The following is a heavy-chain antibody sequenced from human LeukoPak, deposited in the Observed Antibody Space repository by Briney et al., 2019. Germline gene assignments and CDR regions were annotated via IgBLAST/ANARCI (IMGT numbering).Heavy chain of an antibody. CDR1: GGSISSGSYY. Sequence: SQTLSLTCTVSGGSISSGSYYWSWIRQPAGKGLEWIGRIYTSGSTNYNPSLKSRVTISVDTSKNQYSLKLSSVTAADTAVYYCARDGAVAGRTNWFDPWGQGTLVTVSS. V-gene: IGHV4-61*02. J-gene: IGHJ5*02. CDR3: ARDGAVAGRTNWFDP. CDR2: IYTSGST. D-gene: IGHD6-19*01.